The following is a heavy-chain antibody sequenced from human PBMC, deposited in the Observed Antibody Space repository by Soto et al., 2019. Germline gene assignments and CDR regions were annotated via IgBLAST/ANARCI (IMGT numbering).Heavy chain of an antibody. J-gene: IGHJ3*01. CDR2: IFHTGAT. Sequence: QVNLQESGPGLVRPSDTLSLTCVVSGSSVTDSDWWVWIRQPPGKGLEWVGSIFHTGATFSNPSLKNRVSFSVDKAKHPCSLRLTSATALDTAVYFCARRFLEWGDAFDVWGQGALVTVSS. CDR1: GSSVTDSDW. D-gene: IGHD3-3*01. V-gene: IGHV4-28*01. CDR3: ARRFLEWGDAFDV.